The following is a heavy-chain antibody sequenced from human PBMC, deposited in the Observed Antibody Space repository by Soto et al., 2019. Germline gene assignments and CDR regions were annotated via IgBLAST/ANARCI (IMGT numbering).Heavy chain of an antibody. V-gene: IGHV4-30-4*01. Sequence: KPSETLSLTCTVSGVSITSSDYYWTWIRQPPGKGPECIGYISYSGGTNYNPSLKSRVTISVDKSNNQFSLNLTSVTAADTAVYYCARADSVLVAKGFDLWGQGTLVTVSS. CDR2: ISYSGGT. CDR1: GVSITSSDYY. J-gene: IGHJ4*02. CDR3: ARADSVLVAKGFDL. D-gene: IGHD2-8*02.